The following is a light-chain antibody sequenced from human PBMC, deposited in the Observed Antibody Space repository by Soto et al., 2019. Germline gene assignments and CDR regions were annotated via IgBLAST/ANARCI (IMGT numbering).Light chain of an antibody. CDR2: AAS. Sequence: EIVMTQSPATLSVSPGERATLSCRASQSFSSNLAWYQQKPGQSPRLLIYAASARATGIPARFSGSGSGTEFTLIISSLQSEDFAVYHCQQYNNWPITFGQGTRLEIK. J-gene: IGKJ5*01. V-gene: IGKV3-15*01. CDR3: QQYNNWPIT. CDR1: QSFSSN.